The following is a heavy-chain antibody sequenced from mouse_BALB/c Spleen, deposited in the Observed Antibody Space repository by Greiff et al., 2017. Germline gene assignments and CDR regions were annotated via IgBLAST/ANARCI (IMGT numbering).Heavy chain of an antibody. J-gene: IGHJ4*01. Sequence: QVQLQQSGPELVKPGASVKISCKASGYAFSSSWMNWVKQRPGQGLEWIGRIYPGDGDTNYNGKFKGKATLTADKSSSTAYMQLSSLTSVDSAVYFCAREYGNYNYAMDYWGQGTSVTVSS. D-gene: IGHD2-10*02. CDR2: IYPGDGDT. CDR3: AREYGNYNYAMDY. V-gene: IGHV1-82*01. CDR1: GYAFSSSW.